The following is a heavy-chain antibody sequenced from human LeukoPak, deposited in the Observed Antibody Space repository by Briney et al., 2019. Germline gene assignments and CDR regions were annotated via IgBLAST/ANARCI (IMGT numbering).Heavy chain of an antibody. CDR3: ARVTTIAAAANSFDY. V-gene: IGHV4-59*01. D-gene: IGHD6-13*01. CDR2: VYYNGST. Sequence: SETLSLTCTVSGGYISGYYWSWIRQPPGKGLEWIGEVYYNGSTSHNPSLKSRLTISVDTSKKQFSLNLSSVTAADTAVYYCARVTTIAAAANSFDYWGQGALVTVSS. J-gene: IGHJ4*02. CDR1: GGYISGYY.